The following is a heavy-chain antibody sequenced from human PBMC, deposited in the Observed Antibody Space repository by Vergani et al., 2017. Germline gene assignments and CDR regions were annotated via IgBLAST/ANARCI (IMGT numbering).Heavy chain of an antibody. CDR1: NFFISSNAYY. D-gene: IGHD6-13*01. V-gene: IGHV4-38-2*02. CDR2: LHHNGAT. Sequence: QVQLQESGPGVVKPSETLSLTCTVSNFFISSNAYYWGWIRQAPGRGLVGIGSLHHNGATAHNPSLRSRVTMSVDTSNNPFSLSLNSVTSAATAIYYCARGSRAAGSSWPDSWGQGTRVTVSS. CDR3: ARGSRAAGSSWPDS. J-gene: IGHJ4*02.